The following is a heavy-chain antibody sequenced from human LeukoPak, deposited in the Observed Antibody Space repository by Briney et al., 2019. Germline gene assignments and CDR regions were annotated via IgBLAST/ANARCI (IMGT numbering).Heavy chain of an antibody. D-gene: IGHD3-10*01. CDR1: GYSFTSYG. CDR2: IYPGDSDT. CDR3: ARRTDYYGSGSYFFH. Sequence: GESLKISCKGSGYSFTSYGIGWVRQMPGKGLEWMGIIYPGDSDTRYSPSFQGQVTISADKSISTAHLQWSSLKASDTAMYYCARRTDYYGSGSYFFHWGQGTLVTVSS. V-gene: IGHV5-51*01. J-gene: IGHJ4*02.